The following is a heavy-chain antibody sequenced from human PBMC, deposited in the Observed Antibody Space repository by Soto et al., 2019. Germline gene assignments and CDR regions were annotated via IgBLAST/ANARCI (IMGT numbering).Heavy chain of an antibody. V-gene: IGHV1-69*01. D-gene: IGHD6-19*01. CDR3: ARPKGSYSSGYYYFDY. J-gene: IGHJ4*02. Sequence: QVQLVQSGAEVKQPGSSVKVSCKTSGGTFSTYAIYWVRQAPGQGFEWMGAIIPLFGTADYAQKFQGRVTITADESTSTAYMELSSLRSEDTAVYYCARPKGSYSSGYYYFDYWGQGTLVTVSS. CDR1: GGTFSTYA. CDR2: IIPLFGTA.